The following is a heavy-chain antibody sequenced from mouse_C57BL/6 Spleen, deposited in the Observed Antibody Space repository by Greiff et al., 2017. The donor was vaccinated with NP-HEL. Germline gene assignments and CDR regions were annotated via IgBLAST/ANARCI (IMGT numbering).Heavy chain of an antibody. V-gene: IGHV14-2*01. J-gene: IGHJ2*01. CDR1: GFNIKDYY. Sequence: VQLKQSGAELVKPGDSVKLSCTASGFNIKDYYMHWVKQRTEQGLEWIGRIDHEDGENKYAPKFQGKATITADTSANTAYLQLSSLTSEDTAVYYGASTGSSSYYFDYWGQGTTLTVSS. D-gene: IGHD1-1*01. CDR2: IDHEDGEN. CDR3: ASTGSSSYYFDY.